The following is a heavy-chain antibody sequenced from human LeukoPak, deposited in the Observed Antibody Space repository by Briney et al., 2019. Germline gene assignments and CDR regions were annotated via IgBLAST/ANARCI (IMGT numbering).Heavy chain of an antibody. Sequence: RGSLRLSCAASGFTFSSYAMSWVRQAPGKGLEWVSAISGSGGSTYYADSVKGRFTISRDNSKNTLYLQMNSLRAEDTAVYYCAKDRALLWFGELSYFDYWGQGTLVTVSS. V-gene: IGHV3-23*01. J-gene: IGHJ4*02. CDR3: AKDRALLWFGELSYFDY. CDR1: GFTFSSYA. D-gene: IGHD3-10*01. CDR2: ISGSGGST.